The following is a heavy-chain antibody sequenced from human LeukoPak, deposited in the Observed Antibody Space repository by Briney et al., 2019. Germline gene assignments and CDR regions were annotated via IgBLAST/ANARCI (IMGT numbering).Heavy chain of an antibody. CDR2: IYYSGST. V-gene: IGHV4-39*07. D-gene: IGHD6-13*01. Sequence: PSETLSLTCTVSGGSISSSSYYWGWIRQPPGKGLEWIGSIYYSGSTYYNPSLKSRVTISVDRSKNQFSLKLSSVTAADTAVYYCARDRAAGMDVWGQGTTVTVSS. CDR1: GGSISSSSYY. J-gene: IGHJ6*02. CDR3: ARDRAAGMDV.